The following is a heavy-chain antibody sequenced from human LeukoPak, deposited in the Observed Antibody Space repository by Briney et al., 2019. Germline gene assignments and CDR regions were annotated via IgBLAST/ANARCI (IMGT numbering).Heavy chain of an antibody. CDR2: ISSSSSYI. J-gene: IGHJ4*02. D-gene: IGHD3-22*01. CDR1: GFTFSSYS. CDR3: ARDLWMGGSSGYYY. Sequence: KAGGSLRLSCAASGFTFSSYSMNWVRQAPGKGLEWVSSISSSSSYIYYADSVKGRFTISRDNAKNSLYLQMNSLRAEDTAVYYCARDLWMGGSSGYYYWGQGTLVTVSS. V-gene: IGHV3-21*01.